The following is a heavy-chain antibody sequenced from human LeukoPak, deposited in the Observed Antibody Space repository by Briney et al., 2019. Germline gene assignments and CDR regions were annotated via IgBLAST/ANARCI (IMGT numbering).Heavy chain of an antibody. D-gene: IGHD3-3*01. CDR3: AKAGGPYDFWSGYYGD. CDR2: ISGSGGST. Sequence: GGSLRLSCAASGFTFSSYNMSWVRQAPGKGLEWVSAISGSGGSTYYADSVKGRFTISRDNSKNTLYLQMNSLRAEDTAVYYCAKAGGPYDFWSGYYGDWGQGTLVTVSS. V-gene: IGHV3-23*01. CDR1: GFTFSSYN. J-gene: IGHJ4*02.